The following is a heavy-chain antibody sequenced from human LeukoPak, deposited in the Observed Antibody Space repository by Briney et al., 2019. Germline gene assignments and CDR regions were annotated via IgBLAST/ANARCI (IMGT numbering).Heavy chain of an antibody. V-gene: IGHV1-2*02. J-gene: IGHJ4*02. D-gene: IGHD1-26*01. CDR2: INPNSGGT. CDR1: GYTFTGYY. CDR3: ARRFHSGSFSYFDY. Sequence: ASVKVSCKASGYTFTGYYMHWVRQAPGQGLEWMGWINPNSGGTNYAQKFQGRVTMTRNTSISTAYMELSRLRSDDTAVYYCARRFHSGSFSYFDYWGQGTLVTVSS.